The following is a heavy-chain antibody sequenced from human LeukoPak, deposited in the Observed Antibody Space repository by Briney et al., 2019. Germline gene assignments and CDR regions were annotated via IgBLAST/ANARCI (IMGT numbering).Heavy chain of an antibody. CDR3: AMELRWYRFDP. CDR2: MNPNSGNT. Sequence: ASVKVSCKASGYTFTSYDINWVRQATGQGLEWMGWMNPNSGNTGYAQKFQGRVTMTRDTSISTAYMELSRLRSDDTAVYYCAMELRWYRFDPWGQGTLVTVSS. D-gene: IGHD4/OR15-4a*01. CDR1: GYTFTSYD. J-gene: IGHJ5*02. V-gene: IGHV1-8*01.